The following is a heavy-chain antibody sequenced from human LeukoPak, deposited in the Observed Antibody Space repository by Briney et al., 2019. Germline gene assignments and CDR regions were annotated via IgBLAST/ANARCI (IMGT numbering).Heavy chain of an antibody. D-gene: IGHD1-26*01. CDR2: FFYSGAT. V-gene: IGHV4-39*07. CDR1: GASISSDSYY. J-gene: IGHJ4*02. CDR3: ARLGGSWAFDY. Sequence: SETLSLTCTVSGASISSDSYYWAWIRQPPGKGLEWIASFFYSGATYYSPSLRGRVTLSVDTSKNQLSLNLRSVTAADTAVYYCARLGGSWAFDYWGQGTLVTVSS.